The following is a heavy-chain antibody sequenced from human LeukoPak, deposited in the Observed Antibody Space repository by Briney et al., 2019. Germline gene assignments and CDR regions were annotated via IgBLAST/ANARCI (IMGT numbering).Heavy chain of an antibody. CDR1: GYTFTSYW. CDR3: AINARLIAAAGYDAFDI. Sequence: GESLKISCKGSGYTFTSYWIGWVRQMPGKGLEWMGIIYPGDSDTRYSSSFQGQVTISADKSISTAYLQWSSLKASDTAMYYCAINARLIAAAGYDAFDIWGQGTMVTVSS. CDR2: IYPGDSDT. J-gene: IGHJ3*02. V-gene: IGHV5-51*01. D-gene: IGHD6-13*01.